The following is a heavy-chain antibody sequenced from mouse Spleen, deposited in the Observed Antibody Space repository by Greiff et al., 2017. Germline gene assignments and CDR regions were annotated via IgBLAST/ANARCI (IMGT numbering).Heavy chain of an antibody. CDR2: ISNGGGST. V-gene: IGHV5-12*02. J-gene: IGHJ4*01. Sequence: EVKLMESGGGLVQPGGSLKLSCATSGFTFSDYYMYWVRQTPEKRLEWVAYISNGGGSTYYPDTVKGRFTISRDNAKNTLYLQMSRLKSEDTAMYYCARPDPGYAMDYWGQGTSVTVSS. CDR3: ARPDPGYAMDY. CDR1: GFTFSDYY.